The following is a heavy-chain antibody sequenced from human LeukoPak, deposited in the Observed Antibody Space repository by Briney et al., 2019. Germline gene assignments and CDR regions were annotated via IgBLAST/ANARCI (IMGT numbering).Heavy chain of an antibody. CDR2: INTDGTVT. CDR3: ATKQWLAPPPDS. D-gene: IGHD6-19*01. Sequence: GGSLSHACTASGFTFSKYWMLWVRQAPGKGLESVSRINTDGTVTTYADSVKGRFTVSRDNADNTMFLQMNSVRDEDTAVYYCATKQWLAPPPDSWGQGNPVCVSS. J-gene: IGHJ4*02. CDR1: GFTFSKYW. V-gene: IGHV3-74*01.